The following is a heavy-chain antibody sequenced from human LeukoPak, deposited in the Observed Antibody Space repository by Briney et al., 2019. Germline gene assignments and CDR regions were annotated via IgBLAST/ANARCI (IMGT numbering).Heavy chain of an antibody. J-gene: IGHJ4*02. CDR2: IYTSGST. CDR1: GGSISSYY. Sequence: SETLSLTCTVSGGSISSYYWSWIRQPAGKGLEWIGRIYTSGSTNYNPSLKSRVTMSVDTSKNQFSLKLSSVTAADTAVYYCARDSDSSGYYSISFDYWGQGTLATVSS. D-gene: IGHD3-22*01. V-gene: IGHV4-4*07. CDR3: ARDSDSSGYYSISFDY.